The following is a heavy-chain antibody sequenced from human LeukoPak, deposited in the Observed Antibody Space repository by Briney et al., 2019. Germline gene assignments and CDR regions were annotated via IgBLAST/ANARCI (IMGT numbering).Heavy chain of an antibody. V-gene: IGHV3-9*01. CDR2: ISWNSGSI. CDR3: AKAEVGATPYFDY. CDR1: GFTFDDYA. D-gene: IGHD1-26*01. Sequence: GRSLRLSCAASGFTFDDYAMHWVRQAPGKGLEWVSGISWNSGSIGYADSVKGRFTISRDNAKNSLYLQMNSLRAEDTALYYCAKAEVGATPYFDYWGQGTLVTVSS. J-gene: IGHJ4*02.